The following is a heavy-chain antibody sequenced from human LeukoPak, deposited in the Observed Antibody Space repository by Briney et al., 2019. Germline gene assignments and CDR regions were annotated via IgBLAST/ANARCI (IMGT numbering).Heavy chain of an antibody. CDR2: INHSGST. V-gene: IGHV4-34*01. CDR3: AREDGSGRTDAFDI. CDR1: GGSFSGYY. D-gene: IGHD3-10*01. Sequence: PSETLSLTCAVYGGSFSGYYWSWIRQPPGKGLEWIGEINHSGSTNYNPSLKSRATISVDTSKNQFSLKLSSVTAADTAVYYCAREDGSGRTDAFDIWGQGTMVTVSS. J-gene: IGHJ3*02.